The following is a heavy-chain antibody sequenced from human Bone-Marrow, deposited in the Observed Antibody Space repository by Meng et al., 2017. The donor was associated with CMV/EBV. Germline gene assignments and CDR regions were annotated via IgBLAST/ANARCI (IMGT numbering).Heavy chain of an antibody. CDR1: GFTFSSYD. J-gene: IGHJ6*01. CDR2: IGTAGDT. D-gene: IGHD2-15*01. Sequence: GESLKISCAAFGFTFSSYDMHWVRQATGKGLEWVSAIGTAGDTYYPGSVKGRFTISRDNAKNSLYLQMNSLRAEDTAVYYCAREVMGGWHYYYGMDVWGQGTTVTVYS. V-gene: IGHV3-13*01. CDR3: AREVMGGWHYYYGMDV.